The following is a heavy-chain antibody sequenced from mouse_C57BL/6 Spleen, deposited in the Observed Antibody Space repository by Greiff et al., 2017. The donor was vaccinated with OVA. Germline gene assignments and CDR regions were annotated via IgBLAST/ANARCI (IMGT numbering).Heavy chain of an antibody. D-gene: IGHD1-1*01. CDR1: YYTFTASS. J-gene: IGHJ4*01. CDR2: FTLYSDAT. Sequence: LQQSGAELVKPGSSVKLSCKASYYTFTASSMHWVKQRPGHGLEWIGSFTLYSDATDYSENFKGKATLTVYTSSSTAYMELSSLTSEDSAVYDCASSGAPWAYGSSYWAMDYWGQGTTVTVSS. V-gene: IGHV1-49*01. CDR3: ASSGAPWAYGSSYWAMDY.